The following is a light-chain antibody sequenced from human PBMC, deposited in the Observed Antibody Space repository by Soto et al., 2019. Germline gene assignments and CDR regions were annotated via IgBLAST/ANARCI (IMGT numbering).Light chain of an antibody. J-gene: IGKJ4*01. CDR2: KAS. V-gene: IGKV1-5*03. CDR1: QTISSW. Sequence: DIQMPQSPSTLSGSVGERVTITCRASQTISSWLAWYQQKPGKAPKLLIYKASTLKSGVPSRFSGSGSGTEFTLTISRLEPEEFAVYYCQQFSSYPLTFGGGTKVDIK. CDR3: QQFSSYPLT.